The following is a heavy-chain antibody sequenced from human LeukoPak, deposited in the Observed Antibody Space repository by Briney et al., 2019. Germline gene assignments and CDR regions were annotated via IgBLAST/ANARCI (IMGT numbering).Heavy chain of an antibody. CDR3: ASPGLGYCSGGSCYGGAFDI. V-gene: IGHV4-59*08. J-gene: IGHJ3*02. CDR2: IYYSGST. Sequence: SETLSLTCAVYGGSFSGYYWSWIRQPPGKGLEWIGYIYYSGSTNYNPSLKSRVTISVDTSKNQFSLKLSSVTAADTAVYYCASPGLGYCSGGSCYGGAFDIWGQGTMVTVSS. D-gene: IGHD2-15*01. CDR1: GGSFSGYY.